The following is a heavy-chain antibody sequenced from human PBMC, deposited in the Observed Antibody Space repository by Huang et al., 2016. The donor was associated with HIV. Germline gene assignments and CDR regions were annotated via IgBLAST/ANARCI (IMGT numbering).Heavy chain of an antibody. CDR2: INYSGST. J-gene: IGHJ4*02. D-gene: IGHD3-10*01. CDR3: ARLPGSITMIRGVITDPY. V-gene: IGHV4-39*02. Sequence: QLQLQESGPGLVKPSETLSLTRTVSGGSIRSDNYYWGWISQPPGKGLGWIGSINYSGSTYHNPSLNVRVTITVDTSKNHFSLRMRSVTAADTAVYYCARLPGSITMIRGVITDPYWGQGTLVTVSS. CDR1: GGSIRSDNYY.